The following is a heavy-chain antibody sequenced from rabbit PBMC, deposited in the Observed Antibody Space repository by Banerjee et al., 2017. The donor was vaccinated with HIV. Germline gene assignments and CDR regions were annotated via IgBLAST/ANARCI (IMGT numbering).Heavy chain of an antibody. CDR2: IGTGSGST. V-gene: IGHV1S40*01. CDR3: ARGIYAGYDDWFYTTHYFNL. J-gene: IGHJ4*01. D-gene: IGHD7-1*01. CDR1: GFSFSSNYY. Sequence: QSLEESGGGLVQPEGSLTLTCTASGFSFSSNYYMCWVRQAPGKGLEWIACIGTGSGSTYYANWAIGRFTISKTSSTTVTLQVTSLTAADTATYFCARGIYAGYDDWFYTTHYFNLWGQGTLVTVS.